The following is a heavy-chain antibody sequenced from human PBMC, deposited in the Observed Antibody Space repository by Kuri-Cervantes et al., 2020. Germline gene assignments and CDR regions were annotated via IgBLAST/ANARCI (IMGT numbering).Heavy chain of an antibody. D-gene: IGHD1-26*01. J-gene: IGHJ4*02. V-gene: IGHV3-30-3*01. CDR3: ARDPPLMDSGSYWFDY. Sequence: GESLQISCAPSGFTFSSYAMHWVRQAPGKGLEWVAVISYDGSNKYYADSVKGRFTISRDNSKNTLYLQMNSLRAEDTAVYYCARDPPLMDSGSYWFDYLGQRTLVTVSS. CDR1: GFTFSSYA. CDR2: ISYDGSNK.